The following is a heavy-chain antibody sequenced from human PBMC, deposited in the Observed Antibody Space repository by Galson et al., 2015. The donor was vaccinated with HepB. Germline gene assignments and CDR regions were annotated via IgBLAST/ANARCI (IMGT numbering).Heavy chain of an antibody. V-gene: IGHV3-23*01. CDR2: ISGSGDYT. D-gene: IGHD3-10*01. Sequence: SLRLSCAASRFTFGSYAMNWVRQAPGKGLEWVSYISGSGDYTVYADSVKGRFTISRGSSNSTLFLQMNSLRVEDTAFYFCARRSGKGFDYWGQGTLVTVSS. CDR1: RFTFGSYA. J-gene: IGHJ4*02. CDR3: ARRSGKGFDY.